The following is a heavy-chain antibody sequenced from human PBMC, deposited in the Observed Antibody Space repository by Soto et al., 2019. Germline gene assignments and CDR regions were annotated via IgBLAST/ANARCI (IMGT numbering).Heavy chain of an antibody. CDR1: GGSISSGDYY. J-gene: IGHJ4*02. V-gene: IGHV4-30-4*01. CDR3: ARSQSSGPYFDY. CDR2: IYYSGST. D-gene: IGHD3-22*01. Sequence: SETLSLTCTVSGGSISSGDYYWSWIRQPPGKGLEWIGYIYYSGSTYYNPSLKSRVTISVDTSKNQFSLKLSSVTAADTAVYYCARSQSSGPYFDYWGQGTLVTVPQ.